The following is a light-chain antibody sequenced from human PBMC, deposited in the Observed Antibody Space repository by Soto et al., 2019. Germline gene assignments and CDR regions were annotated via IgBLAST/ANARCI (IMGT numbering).Light chain of an antibody. V-gene: IGLV1-44*01. J-gene: IGLJ1*01. CDR3: AAWDDNLNAYV. CDR1: SSNIGTNS. CDR2: SNN. Sequence: QSALTQPPSASGTPGQRVTISCSGGSSNIGTNSVNWYQQLPGTAPKLLIYSNNQRPSGVPDRFSGSKSGTSAFLAISGLQSEDEADYYCAAWDDNLNAYVLGTGTKVTVL.